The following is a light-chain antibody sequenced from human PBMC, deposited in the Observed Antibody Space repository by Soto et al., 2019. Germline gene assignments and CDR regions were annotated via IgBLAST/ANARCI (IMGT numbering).Light chain of an antibody. Sequence: ENVLTQSPGTLSLSPGERATLSCRASQSFSSSFLAWYQRKPGQAPRLLIYGASSRAAGIPDRFSGTGSGTDFTLTISRLEPEDIAVYYCQQYGSSPFAFGPGTKVDIK. V-gene: IGKV3-20*01. CDR3: QQYGSSPFA. J-gene: IGKJ3*01. CDR2: GAS. CDR1: QSFSSSF.